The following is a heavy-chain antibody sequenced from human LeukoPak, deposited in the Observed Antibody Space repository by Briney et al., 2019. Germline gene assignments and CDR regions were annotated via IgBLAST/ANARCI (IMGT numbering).Heavy chain of an antibody. CDR3: ARGLGMKFDL. D-gene: IGHD6-13*01. Sequence: PSETLSLTCTVSGGSISSSSYYWGWIRQPPGKGLEWIGSIYYSGSTYYNPSLKSRVTISIDRSNNQLSLNLSSVTAADTALYYCARGLGMKFDLWGQGTLVTVSS. V-gene: IGHV4-39*07. CDR1: GGSISSSSYY. CDR2: IYYSGST. J-gene: IGHJ4*02.